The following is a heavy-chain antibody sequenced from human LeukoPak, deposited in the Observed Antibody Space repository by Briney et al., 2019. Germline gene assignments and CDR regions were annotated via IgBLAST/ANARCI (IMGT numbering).Heavy chain of an antibody. D-gene: IGHD2-2*01. V-gene: IGHV4-4*07. Sequence: SETLSLTCTVSGGSISSYYWSWIRQPAGKGLEWIGRIYTSGGTNYNPSPKSRVTMSVDTSKNQFSLKLSSVTAADTAVYYCAREGYCSSTSCSNGDFDYWGQGTLVTVSS. CDR3: AREGYCSSTSCSNGDFDY. CDR2: IYTSGGT. J-gene: IGHJ4*02. CDR1: GGSISSYY.